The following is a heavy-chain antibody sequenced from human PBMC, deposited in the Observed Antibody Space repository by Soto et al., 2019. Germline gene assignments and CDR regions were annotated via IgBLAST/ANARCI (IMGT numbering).Heavy chain of an antibody. Sequence: QVQLVQSGAEVKKPGSSVKVSCKASGGTFSSYTISWVRQAPGQGLEWMGRIIPILGIANYAQKFQGRVTITADKYTSTAYMELSSLRSEDTAVYYCARGGDIVVVPASMQEPFDYWGQGTLVTVSS. CDR1: GGTFSSYT. CDR3: ARGGDIVVVPASMQEPFDY. J-gene: IGHJ4*02. V-gene: IGHV1-69*02. CDR2: IIPILGIA. D-gene: IGHD2-2*01.